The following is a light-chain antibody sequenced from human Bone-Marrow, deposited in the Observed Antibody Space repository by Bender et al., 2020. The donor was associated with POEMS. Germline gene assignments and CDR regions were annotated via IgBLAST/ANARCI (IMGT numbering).Light chain of an antibody. CDR1: SSDVGSYNL. CDR2: DVS. Sequence: QSALTQPASVSGSPGQSITISCTGTSSDVGSYNLVSWYQQHPGKAPNLMIYDVSNRPSGVSSRFSGSKSGNTASLTISGLQAEDEADYYCSSYTSSSTLEVFGTGTKVTVL. J-gene: IGLJ1*01. V-gene: IGLV2-14*02. CDR3: SSYTSSSTLEV.